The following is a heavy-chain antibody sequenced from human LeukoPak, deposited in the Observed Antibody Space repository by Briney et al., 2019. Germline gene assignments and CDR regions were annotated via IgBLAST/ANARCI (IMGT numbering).Heavy chain of an antibody. J-gene: IGHJ4*02. V-gene: IGHV3-48*03. D-gene: IGHD3-16*02. CDR1: GFTFSSYE. CDR2: ISSSGRII. CDR3: VRYRPAPA. Sequence: PGGSLRLSCAASGFTFSSYEMNWVRQAPGKGLEWVSDISSSGRIIYYADSVKGRFTISRDNARKTLYLLMSSLRAEDSAIYYCVRYRPAPAWGQGTLVTVAS.